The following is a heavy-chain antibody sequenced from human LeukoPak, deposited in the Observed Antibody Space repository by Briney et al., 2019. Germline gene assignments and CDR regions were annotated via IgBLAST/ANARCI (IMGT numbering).Heavy chain of an antibody. CDR3: ARARGIAAAVPGY. V-gene: IGHV3-21*01. CDR2: ISSSSSYI. D-gene: IGHD6-13*01. Sequence: GGPLRLSCAASGFTFSSYSMNWVRQAPGKGLEWVSSISSSSSYIYYADSVKGRFTISRDNAKNSLYLQMNSLRAEDTAVYYCARARGIAAAVPGYWGQGTLVTVSS. J-gene: IGHJ4*02. CDR1: GFTFSSYS.